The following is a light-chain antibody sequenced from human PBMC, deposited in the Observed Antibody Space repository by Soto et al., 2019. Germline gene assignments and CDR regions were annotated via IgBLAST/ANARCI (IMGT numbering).Light chain of an antibody. CDR3: VQGLYTPRA. J-gene: IGKJ2*01. V-gene: IGKV2-28*01. CDR2: VGS. Sequence: EIVMTQSPLSLPVTPGEPASISCRSSQNLLHSNGYNYLNWYLQKPGQSPQLLIYVGSTRASGVPDRFSGGGSGTHFTLKISRVEAEDVGVYCCVQGLYTPRAFGQGTKLEIK. CDR1: QNLLHSNGYNY.